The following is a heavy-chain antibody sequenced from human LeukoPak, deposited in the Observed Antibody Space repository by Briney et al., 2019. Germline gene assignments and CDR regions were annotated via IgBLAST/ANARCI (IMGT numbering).Heavy chain of an antibody. D-gene: IGHD4-17*01. CDR1: GFTFSSFG. V-gene: IGHV3-33*06. Sequence: GGSLRLSCAASGFTFSSFGMHWVRQAPGKGLEWVAIIWYDGNNKYYADSVKGRLTISRDNSKNMLYLQMNSLRAEDTAVYYCAKDQGIGDYASTDYWGQGTLVTVSS. J-gene: IGHJ4*02. CDR3: AKDQGIGDYASTDY. CDR2: IWYDGNNK.